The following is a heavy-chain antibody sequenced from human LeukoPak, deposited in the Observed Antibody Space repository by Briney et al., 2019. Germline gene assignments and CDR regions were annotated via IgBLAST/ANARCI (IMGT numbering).Heavy chain of an antibody. CDR2: IYHSGSGST. J-gene: IGHJ4*02. D-gene: IGHD6-13*01. CDR3: ARHVKMQQLYFDY. Sequence: SETLSLTCTVSGGSISSGGHSWSWIRQPPGKGLEWIGYIYHSGSGSTHYNPSLKSRVTISIDKSKNQFSLKLNSVTAADTAVYYCARHVKMQQLYFDYWGQGTLVTVSS. CDR1: GGSISSGGHS. V-gene: IGHV4-30-2*01.